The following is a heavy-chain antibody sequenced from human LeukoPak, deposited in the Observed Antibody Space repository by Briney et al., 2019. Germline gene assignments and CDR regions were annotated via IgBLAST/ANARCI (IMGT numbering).Heavy chain of an antibody. Sequence: GGSLRLSCAASGFTVSNNYMTWVRQAPGKGLEWVANIERDGSEKNYVDSVKGRFTISRDNAKNSLYLQVNSLRAEDTAVYYCARGQSGFDFWGQGTLVTVSS. V-gene: IGHV3-7*05. D-gene: IGHD3-3*01. J-gene: IGHJ4*02. CDR2: IERDGSEK. CDR3: ARGQSGFDF. CDR1: GFTVSNNY.